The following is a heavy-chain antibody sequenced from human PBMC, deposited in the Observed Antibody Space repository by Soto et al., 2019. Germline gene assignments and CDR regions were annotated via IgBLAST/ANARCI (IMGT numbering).Heavy chain of an antibody. V-gene: IGHV3-15*01. J-gene: IGHJ4*02. CDR1: GFTFSNAW. Sequence: EVQLVESGGGLVKPGGSLRLSCAASGFTFSNAWMSWVRQAPGKGLEWVGRIKSKTDGGTTDYAAPVKGRFTISIAYSKNTLYLQMNRLKPEDTAVYYSTALWQWLVPAYRGQGTLVTVSS. CDR3: TALWQWLVPAY. CDR2: IKSKTDGGTT. D-gene: IGHD6-19*01.